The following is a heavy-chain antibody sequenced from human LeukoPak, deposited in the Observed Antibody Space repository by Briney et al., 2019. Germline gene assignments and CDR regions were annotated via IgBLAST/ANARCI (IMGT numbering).Heavy chain of an antibody. Sequence: SETLSLTCIVSGGSISNYYWSWIRQPPGKALEWLDYIYYNWNTNYNPSLKSRVTISVDRSKKQFSLKLTSVTAPDTAIYYCGRHMTTPVTHPFDYWGQGILVTVSS. CDR3: GRHMTTPVTHPFDY. CDR1: GGSISNYY. J-gene: IGHJ4*02. CDR2: IYYNWNT. V-gene: IGHV4-59*08. D-gene: IGHD4-17*01.